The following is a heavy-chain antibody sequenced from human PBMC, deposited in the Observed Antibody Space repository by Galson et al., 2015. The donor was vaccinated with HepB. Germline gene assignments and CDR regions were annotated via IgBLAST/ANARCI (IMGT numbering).Heavy chain of an antibody. J-gene: IGHJ3*02. D-gene: IGHD3-16*01. CDR3: AEGKVGAI. V-gene: IGHV3-30*18. CDR2: ISSDGSNK. Sequence: SLRLSCAASGFTFSSYGMHWVRRAPGKGLEWVTLISSDGSNKYYADSVKGRFTVSRDNSRNTLYLQMNSLGAEDTAVYYCAEGKVGAIWGQGTTVTVPS. CDR1: GFTFSSYG.